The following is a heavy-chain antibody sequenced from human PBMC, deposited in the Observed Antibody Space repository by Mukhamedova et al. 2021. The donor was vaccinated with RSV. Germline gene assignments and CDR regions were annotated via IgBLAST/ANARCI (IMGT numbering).Heavy chain of an antibody. V-gene: IGHV4-59*01. Sequence: QPPGKGLEWIGYIYYSGSTNYNPSLKSRVTISVDTSKNQFSLKLSSVTAADTAMYYCAKARIVGATYYFDYWGQGTLVTVSS. D-gene: IGHD1-26*01. J-gene: IGHJ4*02. CDR3: AKARIVGATYYFDY. CDR2: IYYSGST.